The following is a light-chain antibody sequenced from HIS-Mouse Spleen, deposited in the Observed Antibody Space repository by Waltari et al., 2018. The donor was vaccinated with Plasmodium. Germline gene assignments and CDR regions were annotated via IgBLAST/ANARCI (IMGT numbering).Light chain of an antibody. CDR1: QSVSNSY. CDR2: GAS. J-gene: IGKJ4*01. V-gene: IGKV3-20*01. CDR3: QQYGSSPLT. Sequence: EIVLTHSPGTLSLSPGERANLSCRASQSVSNSYLAWYQQKPGQAPRLLIYGASSRATGIPDRFSGSGSGTDFTLTISRLEPEDFAVYYCQQYGSSPLTFGGGTKVEIK.